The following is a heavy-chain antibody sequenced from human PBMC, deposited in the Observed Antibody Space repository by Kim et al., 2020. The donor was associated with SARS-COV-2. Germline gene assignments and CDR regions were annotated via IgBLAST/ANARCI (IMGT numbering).Heavy chain of an antibody. Sequence: GGSLRLSCAASGFTFSSYGMHWVRQAPGKGLEWVAVIWYDGSNKYYADSVKGRFTISRDNSKNTLYLQMNSLRAEDTAVYYCAKDKATVARGYFDYWGQGALVTVSS. D-gene: IGHD4-17*01. CDR3: AKDKATVARGYFDY. CDR1: GFTFSSYG. J-gene: IGHJ4*02. V-gene: IGHV3-33*06. CDR2: IWYDGSNK.